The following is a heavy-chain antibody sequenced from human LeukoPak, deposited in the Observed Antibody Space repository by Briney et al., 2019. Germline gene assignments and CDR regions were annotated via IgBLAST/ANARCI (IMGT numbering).Heavy chain of an antibody. CDR2: IIPIFGTA. Sequence: ASVKVSCTASGGTFSSYAISWVRQAPGQRLEWMGGIIPIFGTANYAQKFQGRVTITTDESTSTAYMELSSLRSEDTAVYYCARGGENIVVVPAAMHASWFDPWGQGTLVTVSS. D-gene: IGHD2-2*01. CDR3: ARGGENIVVVPAAMHASWFDP. J-gene: IGHJ5*02. V-gene: IGHV1-69*05. CDR1: GGTFSSYA.